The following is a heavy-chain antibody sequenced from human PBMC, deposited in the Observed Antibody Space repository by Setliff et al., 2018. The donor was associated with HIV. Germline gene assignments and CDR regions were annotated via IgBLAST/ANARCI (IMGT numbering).Heavy chain of an antibody. CDR3: ARAPITIFGVIIIPVYFDY. CDR2: FYHSGST. CDR1: GYSISSGYY. D-gene: IGHD3-3*01. Sequence: SETLSLTCAVSGYSISSGYYWGWVRQPPEKGLEWIGSFYHSGSTYYNPSLKSRVTISVDTSKNRFSLKLSSVTAADTAVYYCARAPITIFGVIIIPVYFDYWGQGTLVTVSS. V-gene: IGHV4-38-2*01. J-gene: IGHJ4*02.